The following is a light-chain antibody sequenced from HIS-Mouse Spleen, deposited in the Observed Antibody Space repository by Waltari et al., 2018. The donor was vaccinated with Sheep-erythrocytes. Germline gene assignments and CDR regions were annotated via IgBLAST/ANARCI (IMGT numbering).Light chain of an antibody. V-gene: IGLV2-23*01. CDR1: SSDVGSYYI. J-gene: IGLJ3*02. Sequence: QSALTQPASVSGSPGQSITISSTATSSDVGSYYIVSWYQQHPGKAPKLMIYEGSKRPLGVSNRFSGSKSGNTASLTISGLQAEDEADYYCCSYAGSSTPWVFGGGTKLTVL. CDR2: EGS. CDR3: CSYAGSSTPWV.